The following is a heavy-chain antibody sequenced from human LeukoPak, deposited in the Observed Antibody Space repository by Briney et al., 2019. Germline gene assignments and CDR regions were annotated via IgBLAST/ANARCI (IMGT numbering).Heavy chain of an antibody. J-gene: IGHJ4*02. CDR1: GGSISGSIYY. V-gene: IGHV4-39*01. CDR3: ARREATSRWSTFDY. Sequence: SETLSLTCTVSGGSISGSIYYWGWVRQPPGKGLEWIASIYYSGSTYYNPSLRSRVTISVDTSRNQFSLKLSSVTAADTAVYYCARREATSRWSTFDYWGQGTLVTVSS. D-gene: IGHD2-2*01. CDR2: IYYSGST.